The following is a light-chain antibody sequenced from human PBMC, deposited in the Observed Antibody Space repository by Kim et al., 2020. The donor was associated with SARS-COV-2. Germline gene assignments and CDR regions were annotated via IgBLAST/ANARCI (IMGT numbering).Light chain of an antibody. Sequence: GQRVTLSCSGSSSNIGSNYVYWYQQLPGTAPKVLIYRNNQRPSGVPDRFSGSKSGTSASLAISGLRSEDEADFYCAAWDDSLSGYVFGTGTKVTV. J-gene: IGLJ1*01. V-gene: IGLV1-47*01. CDR3: AAWDDSLSGYV. CDR2: RNN. CDR1: SSNIGSNY.